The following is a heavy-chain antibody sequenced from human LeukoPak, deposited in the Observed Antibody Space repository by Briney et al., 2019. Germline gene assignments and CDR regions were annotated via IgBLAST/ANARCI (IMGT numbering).Heavy chain of an antibody. D-gene: IGHD2-15*01. CDR3: ARYCSGGSCLDY. V-gene: IGHV4-59*08. CDR1: GGSISIYY. CDR2: IYYSRST. Sequence: KPSETLSLTCTVSGGSISIYYWSWIRQPPGKGLEWIGYIYYSRSTNYNPSLKSRVTISVDTSKNQFSLKLSSVTAADTAVYYCARYCSGGSCLDYWGQGTLVTVSS. J-gene: IGHJ4*02.